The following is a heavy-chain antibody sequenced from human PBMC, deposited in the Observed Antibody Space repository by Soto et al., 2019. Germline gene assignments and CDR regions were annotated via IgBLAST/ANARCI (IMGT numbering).Heavy chain of an antibody. CDR2: IITINGNT. J-gene: IGHJ6*04. Sequence: QVELVQSGSELKKPGASVKVSCKPTGYNFISFGLSWVRQAPGQGLEWMGWIITINGNTKYAPKFQGRLTLTADTSTSTAFMELNNLQSDDTGVYYCARGPYDLDVGGRGTTVVVSS. V-gene: IGHV1-18*01. CDR1: GYNFISFG. CDR3: ARGPYDLDV.